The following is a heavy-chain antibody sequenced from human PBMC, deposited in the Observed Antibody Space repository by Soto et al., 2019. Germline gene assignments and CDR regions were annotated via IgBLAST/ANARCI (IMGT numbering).Heavy chain of an antibody. CDR2: IYYSGST. V-gene: IGHV4-59*01. D-gene: IGHD6-6*01. CDR1: GGSISSYY. Sequence: SETLSLTCTVSGGSISSYYWSWIRQPPGKGLEWIGYIYYSGSTNYNPSLKSRVTISVDTSKNQFSLKLSSVTAADTAVYYCARDGVKYSRKHHIGPWGQGTLVTVSX. CDR3: ARDGVKYSRKHHIGP. J-gene: IGHJ5*02.